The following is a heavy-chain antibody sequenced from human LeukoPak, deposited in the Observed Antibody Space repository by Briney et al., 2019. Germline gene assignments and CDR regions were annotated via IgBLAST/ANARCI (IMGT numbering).Heavy chain of an antibody. V-gene: IGHV3-7*03. CDR2: IKQDGSEK. CDR3: ARDPTYYEIDY. J-gene: IGHJ4*02. Sequence: GGSLRLSCAASGFTFSSYWMSWVRQAPGKGLEWVANIKQDGSEKCYVDSVKGRFTISRDNAKNSLYLQMNSLRAEDTAVYYCARDPTYYEIDYWGQGTLVTVSS. D-gene: IGHD3-16*01. CDR1: GFTFSSYW.